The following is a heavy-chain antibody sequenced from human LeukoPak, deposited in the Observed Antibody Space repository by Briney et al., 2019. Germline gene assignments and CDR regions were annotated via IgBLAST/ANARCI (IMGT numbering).Heavy chain of an antibody. D-gene: IGHD3-3*01. Sequence: SETLSLTCTVSGGSISSSSYYWGWIRQPPGKGLEWIGSIYYSGSTYYNPSLKSRVTISVDTSKNQFSLKLSSVTAADTAVYYCARDGDFWSGSDYWGQGTLVTVSS. CDR3: ARDGDFWSGSDY. J-gene: IGHJ4*02. CDR2: IYYSGST. V-gene: IGHV4-39*07. CDR1: GGSISSSSYY.